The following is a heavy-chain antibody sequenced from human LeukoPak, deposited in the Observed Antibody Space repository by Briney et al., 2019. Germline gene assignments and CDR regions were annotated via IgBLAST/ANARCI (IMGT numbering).Heavy chain of an antibody. CDR2: ISSDGSGK. CDR3: GRVRPGDADY. CDR1: GFTFNTYW. J-gene: IGHJ4*02. D-gene: IGHD1-26*01. V-gene: IGHV3-7*01. Sequence: GGSLRLSCAASGFTFNTYWMTWVRQAPGKGLEWVASISSDGSGKYYMDSVKGRFTISRDNAKNSLFLQMNSLRAEGTAVHYCGRVRPGDADYWGQRTLVTVSS.